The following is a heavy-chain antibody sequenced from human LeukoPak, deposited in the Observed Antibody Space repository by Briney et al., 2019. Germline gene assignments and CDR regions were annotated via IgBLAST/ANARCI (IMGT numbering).Heavy chain of an antibody. CDR2: INHSGST. Sequence: PSETLSLTCAVYGGSFSGYYWSWIRQPPGKGLEWIGEINHSGSTNYNPSLKSRVTISVDTSKNQFSLKLSSVTAADTAVYYCARLDYYDSSGYPYAFDIWDQGTMVTVSS. CDR3: ARLDYYDSSGYPYAFDI. V-gene: IGHV4-34*01. J-gene: IGHJ3*02. D-gene: IGHD3-22*01. CDR1: GGSFSGYY.